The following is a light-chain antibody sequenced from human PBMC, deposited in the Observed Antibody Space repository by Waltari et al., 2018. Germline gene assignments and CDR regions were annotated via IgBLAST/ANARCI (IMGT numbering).Light chain of an antibody. CDR2: GKT. CDR3: FSRDSSGNLGV. V-gene: IGLV3-19*01. Sequence: SSELTQDPAVSVALGQTVRITCQGASLRSSYASWYQQKPGQAPVLVIYGKTKRPSGVPYPFSGSTSRNTSSLTITGAQAEHESDYYCFSRDSSGNLGVFGGGTKLTVL. CDR1: SLRSSY. J-gene: IGLJ3*02.